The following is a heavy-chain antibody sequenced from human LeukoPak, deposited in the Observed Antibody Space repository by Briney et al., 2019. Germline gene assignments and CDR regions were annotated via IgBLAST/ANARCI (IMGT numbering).Heavy chain of an antibody. V-gene: IGHV3-30*18. CDR1: GFTFSSYA. CDR2: ISYDGSDK. D-gene: IGHD6-19*01. CDR3: VKRVYTSVSFDC. J-gene: IGHJ4*02. Sequence: PGGSLRLSCAASGFTFSSYAMSWVRQTPGKGLEWVAVISYDGSDKYYVDSVKGRFTISRDNSKNTLYLQMNSLRAEDTALYYCVKRVYTSVSFDCWGQGTLVTVSS.